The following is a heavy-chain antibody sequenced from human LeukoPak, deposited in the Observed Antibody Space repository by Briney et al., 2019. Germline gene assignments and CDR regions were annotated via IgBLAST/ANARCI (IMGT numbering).Heavy chain of an antibody. CDR3: ATLAGAVTTIGY. J-gene: IGHJ4*02. CDR2: ISYDGSSK. CDR1: GFTFSSYA. V-gene: IGHV3-30-3*01. D-gene: IGHD4-17*01. Sequence: GGSLRLSCAASGFTFSSYAMHWVRQAPGKGLEWVAVISYDGSSKYYADSVKGRFTISRDNSKNTLYLQMNSLRAEDTAVYYCATLAGAVTTIGYWGQGTLVTVSS.